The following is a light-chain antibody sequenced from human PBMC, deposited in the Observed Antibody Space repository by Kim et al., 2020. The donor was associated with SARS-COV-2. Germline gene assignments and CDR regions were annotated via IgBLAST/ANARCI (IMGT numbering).Light chain of an antibody. CDR2: KDN. CDR1: GLPNQY. V-gene: IGLV3-25*03. CDR3: QSADSSGPFVV. J-gene: IGLJ2*01. Sequence: SPGQTARSTCSGDGLPNQYAYWYQQKPGRAPLLVIYKDNARPFGIPARFSGSSSGTTVTLIISGVQAEDEGDYYCQSADSSGPFVVFGGGTTLTVL.